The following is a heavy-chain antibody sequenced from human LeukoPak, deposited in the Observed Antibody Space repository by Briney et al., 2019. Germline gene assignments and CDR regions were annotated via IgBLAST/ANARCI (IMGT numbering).Heavy chain of an antibody. J-gene: IGHJ4*02. CDR1: GGSIRSSYYY. Sequence: SETLSLTCTVSGGSIRSSYYYWGWIRQPPGKGLEWIGEINHSGSTNYNPSLKSRVTISVDTSKNQFSLKLSSVTAADTAVYYCARRRKRLYSSGWLYYFDYWGQGTLVTVSS. V-gene: IGHV4-39*07. CDR2: INHSGST. CDR3: ARRRKRLYSSGWLYYFDY. D-gene: IGHD6-19*01.